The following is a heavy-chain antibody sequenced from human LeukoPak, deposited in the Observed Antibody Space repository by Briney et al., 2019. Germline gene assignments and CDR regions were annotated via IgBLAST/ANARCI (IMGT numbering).Heavy chain of an antibody. J-gene: IGHJ4*02. CDR1: GFSYSNYA. V-gene: IGHV3-23*01. Sequence: QSGGSLRLSCAASGFSYSNYAMTWVRQAPGKGLEWVSGISDSGTSTYYADSVKGRFTISRDNSKNTLYLQMDSLRAEDTAVYYCARDRAWNYFDSWGQGTLVTVSS. CDR3: ARDRAWNYFDS. CDR2: ISDSGTST. D-gene: IGHD3-3*01.